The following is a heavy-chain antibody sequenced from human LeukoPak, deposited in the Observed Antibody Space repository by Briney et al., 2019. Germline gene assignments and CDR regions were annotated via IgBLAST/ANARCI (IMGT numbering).Heavy chain of an antibody. V-gene: IGHV5-51*01. CDR1: GYSFTRYW. CDR2: IYPGESDT. CDR3: ARRVGRTGTIDFDY. J-gene: IGHJ4*02. Sequence: GESLKISCKGSGYSFTRYWIGWVRQMPGKGLEWMGTIYPGESDTRYSPSFQGQVTISADKSISTAYLQLSSLKASDTAMSYCARRVGRTGTIDFDYWGQGTLVTVSS. D-gene: IGHD1-1*01.